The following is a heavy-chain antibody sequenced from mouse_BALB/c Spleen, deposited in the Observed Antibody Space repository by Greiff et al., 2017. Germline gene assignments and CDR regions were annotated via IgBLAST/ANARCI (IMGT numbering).Heavy chain of an antibody. J-gene: IGHJ3*01. CDR2: ISSGGSYT. V-gene: IGHV5-9-4*01. CDR1: GFTFSSYA. Sequence: EVQVVESGGGLVKPGGSLKLSCAASGFTFSSYAMSWVRQSPEKRLEWVAEISSGGSYTYYPDTVTGRFTISRDNAKNTLYLEMSSLRSEDTAMYYCARGPTTGGFAYWGQGTLVTVSA. CDR3: ARGPTTGGFAY. D-gene: IGHD2-12*01.